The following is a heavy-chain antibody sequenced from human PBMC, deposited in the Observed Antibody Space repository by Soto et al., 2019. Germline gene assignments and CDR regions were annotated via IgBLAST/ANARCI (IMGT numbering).Heavy chain of an antibody. Sequence: GESLKISCKGSGYRFTSYWIGWVRQMPGKGLEWMGIIYPGDSDTRYSPSFQGQVTISADKSISTAYLQWSSLKASDTAMYYCASPGQYCSSTSCPVDYWGQGTLVTVSS. J-gene: IGHJ4*02. CDR2: IYPGDSDT. D-gene: IGHD2-2*01. CDR3: ASPGQYCSSTSCPVDY. V-gene: IGHV5-51*01. CDR1: GYRFTSYW.